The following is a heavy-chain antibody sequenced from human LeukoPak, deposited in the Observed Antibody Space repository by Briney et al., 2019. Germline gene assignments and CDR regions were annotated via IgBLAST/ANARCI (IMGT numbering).Heavy chain of an antibody. D-gene: IGHD3-10*01. Sequence: PGGSLRLSCTAFGFTFGDYAMSWVRQAPGKGLECVAFIRYDGINKYYGDSVKGRFTVSRDNSKNTLYLQMNSLRTEDTAVYYCAATEGYFASGKGFDPWGQGTLVTVSS. J-gene: IGHJ5*02. V-gene: IGHV3-30*02. CDR2: IRYDGINK. CDR3: AATEGYFASGKGFDP. CDR1: GFTFGDYA.